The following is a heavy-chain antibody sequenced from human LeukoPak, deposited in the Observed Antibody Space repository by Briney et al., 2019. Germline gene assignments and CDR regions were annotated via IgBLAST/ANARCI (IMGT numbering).Heavy chain of an antibody. CDR2: IYYSGST. Sequence: SETLSLTCTVSGGSISSGGYYWSWIRQHPGKGLEWIGYIYYSGSTYYNPSLKSRVTISVDTSKNQFSLKLSSVTAADTAVYYCARHSSIQVGPGAYSYDMDVWGQGTTVIVAS. D-gene: IGHD5-18*01. CDR1: GGSISSGGYY. V-gene: IGHV4-31*03. CDR3: ARHSSIQVGPGAYSYDMDV. J-gene: IGHJ6*02.